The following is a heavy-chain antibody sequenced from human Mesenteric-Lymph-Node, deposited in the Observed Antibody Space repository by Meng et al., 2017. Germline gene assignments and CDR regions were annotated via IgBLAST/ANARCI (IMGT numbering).Heavy chain of an antibody. J-gene: IGHJ6*02. CDR3: ARFVAGSGRVVV. CDR1: GFSFITYA. CDR2: VSGAGGGS. Sequence: GESLKISCAASGFSFITYAISWVRQAPGKGLEWVSAVSGAGGGSDYADSVKGRFTVSRDNSKNMLYLQMNSLRAEDTAVYYCARFVAGSGRVVVWGQGTTVTVSS. V-gene: IGHV3-23*01. D-gene: IGHD3-10*01.